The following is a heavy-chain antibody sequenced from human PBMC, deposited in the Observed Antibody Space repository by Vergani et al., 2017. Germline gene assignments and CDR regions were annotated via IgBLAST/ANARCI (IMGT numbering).Heavy chain of an antibody. CDR2: IRNKAYGGTT. D-gene: IGHD5-18*01. CDR3: SRGRGYSFGYSDY. Sequence: EVQLVESGGGLVPPGRSLRLSCAASGFSFGDYVMTGVRQAPGKGLEWVAFIRNKAYGGTTEYAASVKGRFTISRDDSKRLAYLQLSGLKTEDTAVYFCSRGRGYSFGYSDYWGQGTLVTVSS. J-gene: IGHJ4*02. V-gene: IGHV3-49*04. CDR1: GFSFGDYV.